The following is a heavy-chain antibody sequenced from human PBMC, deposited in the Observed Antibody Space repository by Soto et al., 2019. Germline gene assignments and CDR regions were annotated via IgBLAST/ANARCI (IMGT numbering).Heavy chain of an antibody. Sequence: GSLRLSWAAPGFTFSSYGIHWVRQAPGKGLEWVAVISYDGSNKYYADSVKGRFTISRDNSKNTLYLQMNSLRAEDTAVYYCASTFGGNKTWGQGTLVTVSS. CDR1: GFTFSSYG. CDR3: ASTFGGNKT. CDR2: ISYDGSNK. V-gene: IGHV3-30*03. J-gene: IGHJ4*02. D-gene: IGHD3-16*01.